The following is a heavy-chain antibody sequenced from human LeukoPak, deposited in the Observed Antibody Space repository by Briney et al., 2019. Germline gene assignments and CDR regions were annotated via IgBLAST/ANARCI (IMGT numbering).Heavy chain of an antibody. D-gene: IGHD6-19*01. CDR1: GGTFSSYA. J-gene: IGHJ4*02. Sequence: ASVKVSCKASGGTFSSYAVSWVRQAPGQGLEWMGGIIPIFGTANYAQKFQGRVTITADESTSTASMELSSLRSEDTAVYYCARDGEGSSGDNYYFDYWGQGALVTVSS. CDR2: IIPIFGTA. V-gene: IGHV1-69*13. CDR3: ARDGEGSSGDNYYFDY.